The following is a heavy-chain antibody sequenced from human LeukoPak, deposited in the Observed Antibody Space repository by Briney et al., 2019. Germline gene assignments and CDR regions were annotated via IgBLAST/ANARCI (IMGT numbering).Heavy chain of an antibody. CDR2: INPNSGGT. V-gene: IGHV1-2*02. D-gene: IGHD3-10*01. CDR3: AREDGSGSYFDY. Sequence: ASVKVSCKASGYTFTGYYMHWVRQAPGQGLESMGWINPNSGGTNYAQNFQGRVTMTRDTSISTAYMELSSLRSDDTAVYFCAREDGSGSYFDYWGQGTLVTVSS. CDR1: GYTFTGYY. J-gene: IGHJ4*02.